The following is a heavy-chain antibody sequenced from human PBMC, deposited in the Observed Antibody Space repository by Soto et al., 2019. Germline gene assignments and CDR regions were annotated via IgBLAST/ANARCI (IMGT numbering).Heavy chain of an antibody. V-gene: IGHV3-49*03. CDR1: GFTFFDYA. CDR2: IRSKAYGGTT. Sequence: GSLRLSCTASGFTFFDYAMSFCRQAPGKWLEWVGFIRSKAYGGTTEYAASVKGRFTISRDDSKSIAYLQMNSLKTEDTAVYYCTRFVVVTGYDYWGQGTLVTVSS. J-gene: IGHJ4*02. CDR3: TRFVVVTGYDY. D-gene: IGHD2-21*02.